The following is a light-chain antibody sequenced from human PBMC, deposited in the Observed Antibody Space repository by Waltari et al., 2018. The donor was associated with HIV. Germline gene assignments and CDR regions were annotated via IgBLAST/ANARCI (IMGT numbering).Light chain of an antibody. V-gene: IGLV2-14*01. CDR2: GVS. J-gene: IGLJ2*01. CDR3: SSYTGLSTVV. Sequence: QSALTQPAPVSGSPGQTVTIPCPGPSGDIGGYNFSSWYQQRPGKAPRLMIYGVSHRPSGVSNRFSGSKSGNTASLTISGLRTDDEADYYCSSYTGLSTVVFGGGTQLTVL. CDR1: SGDIGGYNF.